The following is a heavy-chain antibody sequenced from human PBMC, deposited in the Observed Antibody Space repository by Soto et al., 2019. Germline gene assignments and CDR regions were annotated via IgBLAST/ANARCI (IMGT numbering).Heavy chain of an antibody. V-gene: IGHV1-69*04. J-gene: IGHJ3*02. Sequence: SVKVSCKASGGTFSSYTISWVRQAPGQGLEWMGRIIPILGIANYAQKFQGRVTITADKSTSTAYMELSSLRSEDTAVYYCARDSDLVGGAFDIWGQGTMVTVSS. CDR3: ARDSDLVGGAFDI. D-gene: IGHD3-10*01. CDR2: IIPILGIA. CDR1: GGTFSSYT.